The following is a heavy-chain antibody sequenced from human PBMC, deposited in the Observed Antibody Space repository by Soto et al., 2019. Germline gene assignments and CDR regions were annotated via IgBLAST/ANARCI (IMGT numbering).Heavy chain of an antibody. D-gene: IGHD5-12*01. V-gene: IGHV2-5*02. Sequence: SGPTLVNPTQTLTLTCTFSGFSLSTSGVGVGWIRQPPGKALEWLALIYWDDDKRYSPSLKSRLTITKDTSKNQVVLTMTNMDPVDTATYYCARWGSGYDFWYYYYYLDVWGKGTTVTVSS. CDR3: ARWGSGYDFWYYYYYLDV. CDR1: GFSLSTSGVG. CDR2: IYWDDDK. J-gene: IGHJ6*03.